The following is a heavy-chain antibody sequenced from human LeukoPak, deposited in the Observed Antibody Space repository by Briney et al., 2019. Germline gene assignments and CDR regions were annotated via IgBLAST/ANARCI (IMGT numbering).Heavy chain of an antibody. V-gene: IGHV1-8*01. CDR3: ARARRAARPPFYYYYYMDV. D-gene: IGHD6-6*01. J-gene: IGHJ6*03. CDR1: GYTFTSYD. Sequence: GASVKVSCKASGYTFTSYDINWVRQATGQGLEWMGWMNPNSGNTGYAQKFQGRVTMTRNTSISTAYMELSSLRSEDMAVYYCARARRAARPPFYYYYYMDVWGKGTTVTVSS. CDR2: MNPNSGNT.